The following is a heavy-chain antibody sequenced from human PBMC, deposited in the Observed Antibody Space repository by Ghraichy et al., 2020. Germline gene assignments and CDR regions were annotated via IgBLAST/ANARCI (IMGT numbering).Heavy chain of an antibody. D-gene: IGHD1-26*01. J-gene: IGHJ4*01. Sequence: SETLSLTCTVSGGSVSSGTYYWSWIRQPPGKGLEWIGYIYYSGSTNYNPSLKSRVTISVDTSKNQFSLRLSSVTAADTAVYYWARGRWDGHDYWGHGTLVTVSS. V-gene: IGHV4-61*01. CDR2: IYYSGST. CDR1: GGSVSSGTYY. CDR3: ARGRWDGHDY.